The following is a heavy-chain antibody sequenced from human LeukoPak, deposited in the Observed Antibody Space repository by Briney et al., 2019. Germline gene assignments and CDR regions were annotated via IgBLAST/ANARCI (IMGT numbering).Heavy chain of an antibody. J-gene: IGHJ4*02. CDR2: IKQDRSEK. D-gene: IGHD5-18*01. V-gene: IGHV3-7*01. CDR1: GFTFTNYW. Sequence: GGSLRLSCAASGFTFTNYWMSWVRQAPGKGLELVANIKQDRSEKYYVDSVKGRFIITRDNAKNSLYLQMNNLRVEDTGVYYCVRIYRGYSHGHTPDFWGQGTLVAVSS. CDR3: VRIYRGYSHGHTPDF.